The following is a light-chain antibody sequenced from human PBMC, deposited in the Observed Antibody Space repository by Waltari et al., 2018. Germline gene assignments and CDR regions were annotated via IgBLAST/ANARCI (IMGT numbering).Light chain of an antibody. V-gene: IGKV1-5*03. CDR1: QSINIW. Sequence: DIQMTQSPSTLSAFVGDRVTITCRASQSINIWLAWYQQKSGKAPKLLIYEAYILESGVPSRFSGSGSGTEFTLTISSLQAEDFATYYCQQYNSYSPYTFGQGTKLEMK. CDR2: EAY. J-gene: IGKJ2*01. CDR3: QQYNSYSPYT.